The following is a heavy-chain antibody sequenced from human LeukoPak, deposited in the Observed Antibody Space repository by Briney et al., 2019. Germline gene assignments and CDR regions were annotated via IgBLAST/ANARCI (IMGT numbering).Heavy chain of an antibody. D-gene: IGHD5-12*01. V-gene: IGHV4-59*08. CDR3: ARHGYSGYDLRLP. Sequence: PSETLSLTCTVSGGSISSYYWNWTRQPPGKGLEWIGYIYYSGSTSYNPSLKSRVTISVDTSKNQFSLKLSSVTAADTAVYYCARHGYSGYDLRLPWGQGTLVTVSS. CDR1: GGSISSYY. J-gene: IGHJ5*02. CDR2: IYYSGST.